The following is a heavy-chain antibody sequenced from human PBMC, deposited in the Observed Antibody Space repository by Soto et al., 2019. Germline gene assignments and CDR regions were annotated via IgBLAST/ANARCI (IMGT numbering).Heavy chain of an antibody. D-gene: IGHD2-15*01. CDR2: IYYSGST. Sequence: SETLSLTCTVSGGSISSYYWSWIRQPPGKGLEWIGYIYYSGSTNYNPSLKSRVTISVDTSKNQFSLKLSSVTAADTAVYYCARSHLYCSGGSCYAQFDYWGQGTLVTV. CDR3: ARSHLYCSGGSCYAQFDY. CDR1: GGSISSYY. V-gene: IGHV4-59*01. J-gene: IGHJ4*02.